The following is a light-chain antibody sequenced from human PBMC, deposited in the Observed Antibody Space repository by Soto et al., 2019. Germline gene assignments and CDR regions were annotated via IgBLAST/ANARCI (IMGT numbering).Light chain of an antibody. CDR1: SSDIGYYNY. Sequence: ALTQPASVSGSPGQWITISCTGTSSDIGYYNYVSWYQQDPGKAPKLIIYEVSNRPSGVSNRFSGSKSGNTASLTISGLQAEDEANYYCSSYTRSNTLVVFGGGTKLTVL. CDR3: SSYTRSNTLVV. V-gene: IGLV2-14*01. J-gene: IGLJ3*02. CDR2: EVS.